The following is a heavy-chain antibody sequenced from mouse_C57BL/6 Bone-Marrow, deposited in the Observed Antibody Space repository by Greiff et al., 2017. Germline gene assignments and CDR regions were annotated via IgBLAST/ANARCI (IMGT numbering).Heavy chain of an antibody. CDR2: IYPGSGST. Sequence: QVQLQQPGAELVKPGASVKMSCKASGYTFTSYWITWVKQRPGQGLEWIGDIYPGSGSTNYNEKFKSKATLTVDTSSSTAYMQLSSLTSEDSAVYYCARRGKYYYGTVYFDYWGQGTTLTVSS. CDR3: ARRGKYYYGTVYFDY. CDR1: GYTFTSYW. D-gene: IGHD1-1*01. J-gene: IGHJ2*01. V-gene: IGHV1-55*01.